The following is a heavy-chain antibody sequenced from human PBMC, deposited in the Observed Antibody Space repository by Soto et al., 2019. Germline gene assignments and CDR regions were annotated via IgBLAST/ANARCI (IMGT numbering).Heavy chain of an antibody. CDR1: GDTFTSYY. CDR3: ARDYYSGNWGNVYYYAMDV. V-gene: IGHV1-46*01. D-gene: IGHD6-13*01. Sequence: ASVKVSCKAPGDTFTSYYMHWVRQAPGHGLEWMGVINPNGGSTRFAQKFQGRVTMTSDTSTSTVYMELRGLTSEDTAVYYCARDYYSGNWGNVYYYAMDVWGQGTTVTVSS. J-gene: IGHJ6*02. CDR2: INPNGGST.